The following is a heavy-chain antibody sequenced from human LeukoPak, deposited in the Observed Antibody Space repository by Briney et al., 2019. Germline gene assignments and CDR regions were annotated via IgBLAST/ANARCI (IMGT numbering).Heavy chain of an antibody. V-gene: IGHV3-48*04. J-gene: IGHJ4*02. CDR3: ARDQRSYLDY. CDR1: GFTFRNFV. CDR2: ISSSGSTI. Sequence: PGGSLRLSCAASGFTFRNFVMNWVRRAPGKGLEWVSYISSSGSTIYYADSVKGRFTISRDNAKNSLYLQMNSLRAEDTAVYYCARDQRSYLDYWGQGTLVTVSS.